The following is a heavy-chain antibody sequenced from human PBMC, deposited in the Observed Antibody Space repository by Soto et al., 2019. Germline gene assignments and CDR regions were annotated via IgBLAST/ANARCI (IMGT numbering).Heavy chain of an antibody. CDR2: IYYIGST. J-gene: IGHJ4*02. Sequence: QVQLQESGPGLVKPSETLSLTCTVSGGSISSYYWSWIRQPPGKGLEWIGYIYYIGSTNYNPSLKSRVTISVDTSKNQFSLKLSSVTAADTAVYYCARDRGYGWANFDYWGQGTLVTVSS. CDR3: ARDRGYGWANFDY. CDR1: GGSISSYY. D-gene: IGHD5-12*01. V-gene: IGHV4-59*01.